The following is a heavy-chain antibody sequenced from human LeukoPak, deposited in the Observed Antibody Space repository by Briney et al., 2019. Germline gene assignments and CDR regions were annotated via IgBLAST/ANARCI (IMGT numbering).Heavy chain of an antibody. J-gene: IGHJ4*02. CDR3: ARVATYYDSSGYNSGYFDY. Sequence: GGSLRLSCAASGFTFSSYWMHWVRQAPGKGLVWVSRINADGSSTTYADSVKGRFTIARDNAKNTLYLQMNSLRAEDTAVYYCARVATYYDSSGYNSGYFDYWGQGTLVTVSS. CDR2: INADGSST. D-gene: IGHD3-22*01. CDR1: GFTFSSYW. V-gene: IGHV3-74*01.